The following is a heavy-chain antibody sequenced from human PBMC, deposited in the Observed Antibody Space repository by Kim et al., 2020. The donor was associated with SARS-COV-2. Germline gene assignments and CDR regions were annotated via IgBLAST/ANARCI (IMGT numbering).Heavy chain of an antibody. CDR1: GFTFSDYY. J-gene: IGHJ2*01. D-gene: IGHD3-9*01. Sequence: GGSLRLSCAASGFTFSDYYMSWIRQAPGKVLEWVSYISSSSSYTNYADSVKGRFTISRDNAKNSLYLQMNSLRAEDTAVYYCARDTGLRYFDWLQDWYFDLWGRGTLVTVSS. CDR3: ARDTGLRYFDWLQDWYFDL. CDR2: ISSSSSYT. V-gene: IGHV3-11*06.